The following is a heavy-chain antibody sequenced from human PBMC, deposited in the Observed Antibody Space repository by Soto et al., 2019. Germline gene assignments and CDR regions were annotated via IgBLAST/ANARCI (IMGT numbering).Heavy chain of an antibody. CDR1: GFTFTNYP. V-gene: IGHV3-23*01. CDR2: ISGESATT. D-gene: IGHD1-20*01. CDR3: AKVNWDDNNAS. Sequence: GGSLRLSCAASGFTFTNYPMSWVRQAPGKGLEWVSAISGESATTDYADSVKGRYTISRDYSENTLYLQMNSLRAEDTAVYYCAKVNWDDNNASWGQGTLVTVSS. J-gene: IGHJ5*02.